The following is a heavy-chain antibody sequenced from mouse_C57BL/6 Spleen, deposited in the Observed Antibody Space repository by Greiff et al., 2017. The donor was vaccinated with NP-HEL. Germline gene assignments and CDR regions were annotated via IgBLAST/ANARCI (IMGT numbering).Heavy chain of an antibody. CDR1: GYSFTDYN. CDR3: ARGEETAQDTSVPWFAY. D-gene: IGHD3-2*02. V-gene: IGHV1-39*01. CDR2: INPNYGTT. J-gene: IGHJ3*01. Sequence: VQLQQSGPELVKPGASVKISCKASGYSFTDYNMNWVKQSHGKSLEWIGVINPNYGTTSYNQKFKGKATLTVDQSSSTAYMQLNSLTSEDSAVYYGARGEETAQDTSVPWFAYWGQGTLVTVSA.